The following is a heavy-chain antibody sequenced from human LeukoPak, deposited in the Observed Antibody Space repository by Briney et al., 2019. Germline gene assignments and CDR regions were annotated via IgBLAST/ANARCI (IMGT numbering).Heavy chain of an antibody. D-gene: IGHD2-2*01. Sequence: SETLSLTCAVYGGSFSGYYWSWIRQPPGKGLEWIGEINHSGSTNYNPSLKSRVTISVDTSKNQFSLKLSSVTAADTAVYYCAREYCSSTSCYFYYYMDVWGKGTTVTVSS. CDR2: INHSGST. CDR1: GGSFSGYY. J-gene: IGHJ6*03. V-gene: IGHV4-34*01. CDR3: AREYCSSTSCYFYYYMDV.